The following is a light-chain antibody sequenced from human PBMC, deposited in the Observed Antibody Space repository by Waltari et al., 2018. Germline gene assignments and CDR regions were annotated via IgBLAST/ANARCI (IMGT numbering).Light chain of an antibody. CDR3: YSTDYTGNYWV. Sequence: SYELTQPPSVSVSPGYTARLTCSGEALPNKYAYWYRQKSGQAPVLVIYEDTQRPSGIPVRFSASNSGAVATLTITGAQVEDEADYYCYSTDYTGNYWVFGGGTKLTAL. CDR1: ALPNKY. CDR2: EDT. V-gene: IGLV3-10*01. J-gene: IGLJ3*02.